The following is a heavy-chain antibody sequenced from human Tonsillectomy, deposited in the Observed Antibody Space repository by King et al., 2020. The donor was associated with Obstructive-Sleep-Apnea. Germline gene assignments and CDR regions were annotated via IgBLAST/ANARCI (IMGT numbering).Heavy chain of an antibody. V-gene: IGHV3-20*01. J-gene: IGHJ2*01. CDR1: GFTFDDYG. Sequence: VQLVESGGGVVRPGGSLRLSCAASGFTFDDYGMSWVRQAPGKGLEWGSCINWNGGSKGYAESVKGRFTISRDNATNSLYLQMNSLRAEDTALYHCARTRTNYDILTGYYTYWYFDLWGRGTLVTVSS. CDR2: INWNGGSK. D-gene: IGHD3-9*01. CDR3: ARTRTNYDILTGYYTYWYFDL.